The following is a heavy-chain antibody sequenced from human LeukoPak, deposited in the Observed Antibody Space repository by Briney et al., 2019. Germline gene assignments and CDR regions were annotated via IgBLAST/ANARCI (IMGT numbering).Heavy chain of an antibody. D-gene: IGHD3-3*01. V-gene: IGHV4-34*01. CDR1: GGSFSGYY. CDR2: INHSGST. Sequence: SETLSLTCAVYGGSFSGYYWSWIRQPPGKGLEWIGEINHSGSTNYNPSLKSRVTISVDTSKNQFSLKLSSVTAADTAVYYCASNYYDFWSGYANWFDHWAQGTLVTVSS. CDR3: ASNYYDFWSGYANWFDH. J-gene: IGHJ5*02.